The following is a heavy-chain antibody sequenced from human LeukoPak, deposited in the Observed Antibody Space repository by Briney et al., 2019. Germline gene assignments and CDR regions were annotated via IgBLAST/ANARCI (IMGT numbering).Heavy chain of an antibody. D-gene: IGHD5-12*01. CDR3: ASNVDSGVDV. CDR2: IRNKANSYTT. V-gene: IGHV3-72*01. J-gene: IGHJ3*01. Sequence: GGSLRLSCAASGFTFSSNSMNWVRQAPGKGLEWVGRIRNKANSYTTEYVASVKGRFTISRDDSKNSLSLQMNGLKTEDTAMYYCASNVDSGVDVWGQGKMVTVSS. CDR1: GFTFSSNS.